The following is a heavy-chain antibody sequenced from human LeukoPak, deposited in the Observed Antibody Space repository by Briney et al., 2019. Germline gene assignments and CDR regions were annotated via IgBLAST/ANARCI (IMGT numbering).Heavy chain of an antibody. CDR1: GGSISSTNW. J-gene: IGHJ4*02. CDR3: SRESGAFSPFGY. Sequence: PSETLSLTCDVSGGSISSTNWWSWVRQPPGQGLEWIGEISLSGVTNHNPSLKSRVTMSLDRSKNHLSLTLTSVTAADTAVYYCSRESGAFSPFGYWGQGTLVTVSS. D-gene: IGHD1-26*01. V-gene: IGHV4-4*02. CDR2: ISLSGVT.